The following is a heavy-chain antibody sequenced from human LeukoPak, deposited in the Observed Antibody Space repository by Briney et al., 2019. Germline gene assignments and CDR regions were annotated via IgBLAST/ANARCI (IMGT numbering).Heavy chain of an antibody. D-gene: IGHD3-9*01. CDR3: ARGGYDILTGYYPFDY. V-gene: IGHV4-59*10. CDR1: GGSFSSYY. J-gene: IGHJ4*02. Sequence: PSETLSLTCAVYGGSFSSYYWSWIRQPAGKGLEWIGRIYTSGSTNYNPSLKSRVTMSVDTSKNQFSLKLSSVTAADTAVYYCARGGYDILTGYYPFDYWGQGTLVTVSS. CDR2: IYTSGST.